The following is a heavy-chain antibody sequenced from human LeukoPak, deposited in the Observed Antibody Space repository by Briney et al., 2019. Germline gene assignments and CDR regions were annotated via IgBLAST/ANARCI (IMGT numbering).Heavy chain of an antibody. V-gene: IGHV3-30-3*01. CDR2: ISYDGSNK. Sequence: GGSLRLSCVGSEFTFSSYWMSWVRQAPGKGLEWVAVISYDGSNKYYADSVKGRFTISRDNSKNTLYLQMNSLRAEDTAVYYCAGDQGFGSSPEYFQHWGQGTLVTVSS. CDR3: AGDQGFGSSPEYFQH. CDR1: EFTFSSYW. D-gene: IGHD6-13*01. J-gene: IGHJ1*01.